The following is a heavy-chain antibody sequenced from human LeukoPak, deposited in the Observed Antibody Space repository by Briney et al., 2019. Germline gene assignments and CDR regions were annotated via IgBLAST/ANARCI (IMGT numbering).Heavy chain of an antibody. Sequence: GGSLRLSCAASGFTFSSYSMNWVRQAPGKGLEWVSSISSSSSYIYYADSVKGRFTISRDNAKNSLYLQMNSLRAEDTAVYYCARDAPGTRGSGRSQDYWGQGTLVTVSS. CDR3: ARDAPGTRGSGRSQDY. J-gene: IGHJ4*02. CDR1: GFTFSSYS. CDR2: ISSSSSYI. V-gene: IGHV3-21*01. D-gene: IGHD6-19*01.